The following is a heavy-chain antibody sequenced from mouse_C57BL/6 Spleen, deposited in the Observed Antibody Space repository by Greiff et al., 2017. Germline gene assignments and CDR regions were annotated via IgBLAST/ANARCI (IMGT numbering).Heavy chain of an antibody. V-gene: IGHV1-64*01. Sequence: QVQLQQPGAELVKPGASVKLSCKASGYTFTSYWMHWVKQRPGQGLEWIGMIHPNSGSTNYNEKFKSKATLTVDKSSSTAYMQISSLTSEDSAVYYCARVTTVVAFDYWGQGTTLTVSS. J-gene: IGHJ2*01. CDR1: GYTFTSYW. D-gene: IGHD1-1*01. CDR2: IHPNSGST. CDR3: ARVTTVVAFDY.